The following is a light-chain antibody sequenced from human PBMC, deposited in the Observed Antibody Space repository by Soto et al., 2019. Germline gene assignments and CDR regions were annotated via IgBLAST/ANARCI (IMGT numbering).Light chain of an antibody. CDR1: QSLVHGDGNTY. CDR3: MQATQFPGT. Sequence: IVMTQTPLSSPVTLGQPASISCRSSQSLVHGDGNTYLSWLQQRPGQPPRLLIYKISKRSSGVPVRFSGSGAGTDFTLKISKVEAEDVGVYYCMQATQFPGTFGQGTRLEIK. V-gene: IGKV2-24*01. J-gene: IGKJ2*01. CDR2: KIS.